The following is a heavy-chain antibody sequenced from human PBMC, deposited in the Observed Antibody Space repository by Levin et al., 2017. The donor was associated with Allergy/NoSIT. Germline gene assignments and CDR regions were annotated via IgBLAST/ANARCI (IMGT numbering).Heavy chain of an antibody. D-gene: IGHD3-16*02. CDR1: GFTFTSFW. CDR3: AREEGWGYHYGMDV. J-gene: IGHJ6*02. CDR2: IKQDGSET. V-gene: IGHV3-7*01. Sequence: PGGFLRLSCAASGFTFTSFWMTWVRQAPGKGLEWVANIKQDGSETYYVDSVKGRFTISRDNAKNSVYLQMNSLRVDDTAVYYCAREEGWGYHYGMDVWGQGTTVTVSS.